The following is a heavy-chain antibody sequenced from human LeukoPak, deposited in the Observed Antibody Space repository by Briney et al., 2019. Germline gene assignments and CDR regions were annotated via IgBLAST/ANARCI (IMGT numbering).Heavy chain of an antibody. J-gene: IGHJ4*02. CDR2: IYYSGST. Sequence: PSETLSLTCTVSGGSISSSSFYWGWIRQPPGKGLEWIGSIYYSGSTYYNPSLKSRVTISVDTSKNQFSLKLSSVTAADTAVYYCARATIYYGSSYFDYWGQGTLVTVSS. V-gene: IGHV4-39*07. D-gene: IGHD3-10*01. CDR3: ARATIYYGSSYFDY. CDR1: GGSISSSSFY.